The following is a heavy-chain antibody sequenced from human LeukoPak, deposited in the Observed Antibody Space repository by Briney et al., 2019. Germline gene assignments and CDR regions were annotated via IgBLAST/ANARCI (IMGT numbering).Heavy chain of an antibody. J-gene: IGHJ4*02. CDR2: ISGSGGST. V-gene: IGHV3-23*01. Sequence: GGSLRLSCAGSGFTFSSYAMSWVRQAPGKGLEWVSAISGSGGSTYYADSVKGRFTISRDNSKNTLYLQMNSLRAEDTAVYYCAGSQGFTMVFDYWGQGTLVTVSS. CDR1: GFTFSSYA. CDR3: AGSQGFTMVFDY. D-gene: IGHD3-10*01.